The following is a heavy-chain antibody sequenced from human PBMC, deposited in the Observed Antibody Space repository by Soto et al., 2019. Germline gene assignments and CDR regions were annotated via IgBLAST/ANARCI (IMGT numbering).Heavy chain of an antibody. D-gene: IGHD3-9*01. Sequence: QLQLQESGSGLVKPSQTLSLTCAVSGGSISSGGYSWSWIRQPPGKGLEWIGYIYHSGSTYYNPSLKSRVTISVDRFKNQFSLKLSSVTAADTAVYYCARYYDILTGYYWAAWFDPWGQGTLVTVSS. CDR3: ARYYDILTGYYWAAWFDP. J-gene: IGHJ5*02. CDR2: IYHSGST. CDR1: GGSISSGGYS. V-gene: IGHV4-30-2*01.